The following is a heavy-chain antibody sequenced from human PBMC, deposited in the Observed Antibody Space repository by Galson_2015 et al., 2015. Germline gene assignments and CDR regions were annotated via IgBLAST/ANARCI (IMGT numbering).Heavy chain of an antibody. Sequence: SLRLSCAASGLTFSSYAMSWVRQAPGKGLEWVSAISGSGGSTYYADSVKGRFTISRDNSKNTLYLQMNSLRAEDTAVYYCAKDRERYSYGNWFDPWGQGTLVTVSS. J-gene: IGHJ5*02. CDR3: AKDRERYSYGNWFDP. CDR1: GLTFSSYA. V-gene: IGHV3-23*01. D-gene: IGHD5-18*01. CDR2: ISGSGGST.